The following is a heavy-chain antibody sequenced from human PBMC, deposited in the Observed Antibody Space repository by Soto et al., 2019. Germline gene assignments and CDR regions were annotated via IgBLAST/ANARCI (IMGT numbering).Heavy chain of an antibody. CDR2: SRDKAQGYST. Sequence: GGSLRLSCAGSGFTLSDHYIDWVRQAPGKGLEWVGRSRDKAQGYSTAYAASVKGRFTTSRDESKNSVYLQMNSLKTEDTAVYYCAKTAATPFGDFVFDRWGQGTLVTVSS. J-gene: IGHJ5*02. CDR3: AKTAATPFGDFVFDR. CDR1: GFTLSDHY. V-gene: IGHV3-72*01. D-gene: IGHD4-17*01.